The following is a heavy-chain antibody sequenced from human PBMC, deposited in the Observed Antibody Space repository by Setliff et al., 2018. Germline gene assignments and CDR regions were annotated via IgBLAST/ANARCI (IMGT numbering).Heavy chain of an antibody. CDR3: ARAVGYCSGGSCYKGDDY. J-gene: IGHJ4*02. D-gene: IGHD2-15*01. CDR1: GYTFATYG. Sequence: ASVKVSCKASGYTFATYGISWVRQAPGQGLEWMGWISPYNSNTNYAQKIQGRVTMTTDTSTSTAYMEVRSLGSDDTAMYYCARAVGYCSGGSCYKGDDYWGQGTLVTVSS. V-gene: IGHV1-18*01. CDR2: ISPYNSNT.